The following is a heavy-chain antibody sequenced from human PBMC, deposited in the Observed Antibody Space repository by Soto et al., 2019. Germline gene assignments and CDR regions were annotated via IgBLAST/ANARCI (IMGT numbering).Heavy chain of an antibody. CDR1: GYTFSNYG. CDR2: ISLYSDGT. D-gene: IGHD2-2*01. Sequence: QVPLVQSGGEVKRPGASVKVSCKTSGYTFSNYGITWVRQAPGQPLEWLGWISLYSDGTNYAQKFQGRGSMTTDTSTPSAYMELRSLRSDDTAVYYGARVVPGAEAWFGPWGQGTLVTVSS. J-gene: IGHJ5*02. V-gene: IGHV1-18*01. CDR3: ARVVPGAEAWFGP.